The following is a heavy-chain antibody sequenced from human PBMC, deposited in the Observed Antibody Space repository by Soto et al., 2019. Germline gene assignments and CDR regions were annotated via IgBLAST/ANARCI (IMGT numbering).Heavy chain of an antibody. J-gene: IGHJ4*02. CDR2: IIPILGIA. CDR1: GGTFSSYT. V-gene: IGHV1-69*08. D-gene: IGHD3-9*01. CDR3: AREGDILTPY. Sequence: QVQLVQSGAEVKKPGSSVKVSCKASGGTFSSYTISWVRQAPGQGLEWMGRIIPILGIANYAQKFQGRVTITADKSTSTAYMELSSLRSEDTAVYYCAREGDILTPYWGQGTLVTVSS.